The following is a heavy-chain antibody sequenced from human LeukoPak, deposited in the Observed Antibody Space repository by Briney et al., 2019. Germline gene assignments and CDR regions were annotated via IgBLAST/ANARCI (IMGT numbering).Heavy chain of an antibody. CDR2: IIPIFGTA. Sequence: SVKVSCKASGGTFNNYVISWVRPAPGQGLEWMGRIIPIFGTANYAQKFQGRVTITADKSTSTAYMELSSLRSEDTAVYYCARLSSSWYRDYWGQGTLVTVSS. CDR1: GGTFNNYV. D-gene: IGHD6-13*01. V-gene: IGHV1-69*06. CDR3: ARLSSSWYRDY. J-gene: IGHJ4*02.